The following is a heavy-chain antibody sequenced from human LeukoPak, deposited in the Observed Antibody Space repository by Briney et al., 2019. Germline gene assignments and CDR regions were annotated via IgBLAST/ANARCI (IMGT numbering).Heavy chain of an antibody. J-gene: IGHJ4*02. D-gene: IGHD5-18*01. Sequence: PSETLSLTCTVSGGSISSYYWSWIRQPPGKGLEWIGYIYYSGSTNYNPPLKSRVTISVDTSKNQFSLKLSSVTAADTAVYYCARTDTGLFDYWGQGTLVTVSS. V-gene: IGHV4-59*01. CDR3: ARTDTGLFDY. CDR1: GGSISSYY. CDR2: IYYSGST.